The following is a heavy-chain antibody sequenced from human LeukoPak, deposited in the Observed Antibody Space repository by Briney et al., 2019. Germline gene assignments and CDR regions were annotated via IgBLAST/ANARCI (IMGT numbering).Heavy chain of an antibody. J-gene: IGHJ4*02. D-gene: IGHD1-26*01. Sequence: GSLRLSCAASGFTFSSYLMSWVRQAPGKGLEWVANIKEDGSEKYYGDSVKGRFTISRDNAKNSLYLQTNSLRDEDTAVYYCARAKWEPERAEYYFDYWGQGTLVTVSS. CDR2: IKEDGSEK. CDR1: GFTFSSYL. V-gene: IGHV3-7*01. CDR3: ARAKWEPERAEYYFDY.